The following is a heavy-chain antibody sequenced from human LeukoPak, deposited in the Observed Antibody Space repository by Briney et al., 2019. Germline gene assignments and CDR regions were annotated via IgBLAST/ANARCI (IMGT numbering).Heavy chain of an antibody. J-gene: IGHJ4*02. Sequence: SETLSLTCTVSGGSISSGDYYWSWIRQPPGKGLELIGYIYYSGSTYYNPSLKGRVTISVDTSKNQFSLKLSSVTAADTAVYYCARYCSGGSCYSVYFDYWGQGTLVTVSS. CDR2: IYYSGST. CDR3: ARYCSGGSCYSVYFDY. V-gene: IGHV4-30-4*08. CDR1: GGSISSGDYY. D-gene: IGHD2-15*01.